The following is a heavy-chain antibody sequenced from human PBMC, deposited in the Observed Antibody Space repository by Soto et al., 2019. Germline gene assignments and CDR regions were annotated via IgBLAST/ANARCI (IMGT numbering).Heavy chain of an antibody. CDR3: ARDGSGYYYYYYGMDV. CDR1: GYTFSSFG. Sequence: QVQLVQSGAEVKKPGASVKVSCKASGYTFSSFGISWVRQAPGQGLEWMGWISAYNGNTNYAQNLQGRVNMTTDTSTGTAYMEVRSLTSDDTAVYYCARDGSGYYYYYYGMDVWGQGTTVTVSS. CDR2: ISAYNGNT. D-gene: IGHD3-22*01. J-gene: IGHJ6*02. V-gene: IGHV1-18*01.